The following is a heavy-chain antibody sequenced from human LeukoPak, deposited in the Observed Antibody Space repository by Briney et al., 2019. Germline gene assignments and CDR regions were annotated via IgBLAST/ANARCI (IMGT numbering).Heavy chain of an antibody. D-gene: IGHD3-10*01. CDR2: IYYSGST. Sequence: PSETLSLTCTVSGGSISSSSYYWGWIRQPPGKGLEWIGSIYYSGSTYYNPSLKSRVTISVDTSKNQFSLKLSSVTAADTAVYYCARRSIGTLWFGELAPIFGTGGFDYWGQGTLVTVSS. CDR1: GGSISSSSYY. CDR3: ARRSIGTLWFGELAPIFGTGGFDY. J-gene: IGHJ4*02. V-gene: IGHV4-39*01.